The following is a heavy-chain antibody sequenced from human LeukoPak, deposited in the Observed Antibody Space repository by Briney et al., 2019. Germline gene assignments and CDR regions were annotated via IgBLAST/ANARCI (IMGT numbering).Heavy chain of an antibody. D-gene: IGHD6-19*01. J-gene: IGHJ4*02. CDR2: IRYDGTEE. V-gene: IGHV3-30*02. CDR1: GFTFSTYG. Sequence: PGGSLRLSCVASGFTFSTYGMYWVRKAPGKGLEWVAFIRYDGTEEDYADSVKGRFTISRDNSKNTMYLVMNSLRLEDTAVYYCAKVGWGWYQIDYWGQGTLVTVS. CDR3: AKVGWGWYQIDY.